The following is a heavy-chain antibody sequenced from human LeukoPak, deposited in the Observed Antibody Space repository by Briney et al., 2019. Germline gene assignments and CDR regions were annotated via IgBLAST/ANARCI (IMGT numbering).Heavy chain of an antibody. CDR3: ARDPSTRVVRYYYYYMDV. CDR1: GFTFSSYE. V-gene: IGHV3-48*03. Sequence: GGSLRLSCAASGFTFSSYEMNWVRQAPGKGLEWVSYISSSGSTIYYADSVKGRFTISRDNAKNSLYLQMNSLRAEDTAVYYCARDPSTRVVRYYYYYMDVWGKGTTVTISS. J-gene: IGHJ6*03. CDR2: ISSSGSTI. D-gene: IGHD3-3*01.